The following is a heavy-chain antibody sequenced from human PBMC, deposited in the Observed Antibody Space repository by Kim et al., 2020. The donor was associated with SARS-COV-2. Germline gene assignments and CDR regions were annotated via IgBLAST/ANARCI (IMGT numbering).Heavy chain of an antibody. CDR3: ARELTTYNWFDP. V-gene: IGHV4-59*13. CDR1: GGSISSYY. CDR2: IYYSGST. D-gene: IGHD4-17*01. J-gene: IGHJ5*02. Sequence: SETLSLTCTVSGGSISSYYWSWIRQPPGKGLEWIGYIYYSGSTNYNPSLKSRVTISVDTSKNQFSLKLSSVTAADTAVYYCARELTTYNWFDPWGQGTPVTVSS.